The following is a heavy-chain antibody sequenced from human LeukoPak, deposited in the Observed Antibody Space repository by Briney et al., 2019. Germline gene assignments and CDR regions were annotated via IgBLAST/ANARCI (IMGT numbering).Heavy chain of an antibody. J-gene: IGHJ4*02. CDR2: IQSDSGDT. V-gene: IGHV1-2*02. CDR1: GYTFTGYH. D-gene: IGHD3-16*02. CDR3: ARDLTGDLYTFFDY. Sequence: ASVKVSCKTTGYTFTGYHPHWVRQAPGQGLEWMAWIQSDSGDTNYAQKFQGRVTVTRDKFTRTSYIEVDRLSSDDTAVYYCARDLTGDLYTFFDYWGQGTLVTVSS.